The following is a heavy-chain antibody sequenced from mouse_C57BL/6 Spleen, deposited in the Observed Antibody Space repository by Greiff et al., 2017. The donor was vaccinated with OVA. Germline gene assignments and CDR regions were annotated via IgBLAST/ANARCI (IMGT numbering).Heavy chain of an antibody. V-gene: IGHV1-26*01. J-gene: IGHJ1*03. CDR2: INPNNGGT. D-gene: IGHD1-1*01. Sequence: VQLQQSGPELVKPGASVKISCKASGYTFTDYYMNWVKQSHGKSLEWIGDINPNNGGTSYNQKFKGKATLTVDKSSSTAYMELRSLTSEDSAVYDCARKGTTVVAHWYFDVWGTGTTVTVSS. CDR1: GYTFTDYY. CDR3: ARKGTTVVAHWYFDV.